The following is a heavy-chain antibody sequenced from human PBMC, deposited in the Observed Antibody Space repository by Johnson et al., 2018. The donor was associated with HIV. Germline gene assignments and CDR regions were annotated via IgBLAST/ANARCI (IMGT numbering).Heavy chain of an antibody. V-gene: IGHV3-7*01. D-gene: IGHD3-10*01. J-gene: IGHJ3*02. Sequence: VQLVESGGGVVQPGRSLRLSCAASGFSFGTYAMHWVRQAPGQGLEWVANIKQDGSEKYYVDSVKGRFTISRDNAKKSLYLQMNSLRDEDTAVYYCARANYYDNWGQGTMGSVSS. CDR2: IKQDGSEK. CDR1: GFSFGTYA. CDR3: ARANYYDN.